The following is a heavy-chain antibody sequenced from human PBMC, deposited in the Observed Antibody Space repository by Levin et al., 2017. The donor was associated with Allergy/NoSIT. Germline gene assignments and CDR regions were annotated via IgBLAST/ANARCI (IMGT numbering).Heavy chain of an antibody. J-gene: IGHJ3*02. D-gene: IGHD6-19*01. CDR3: ARVGSEAGAFDI. Sequence: PSETLSLTCTVSGGSISSYYWSWIRQPPGKGLEWIGYIYYSGSTNYNPSLKSRVTISVDTSKNQFSLKLSSVTAADTAVYYCARVGSEAGAFDIWGQGTMVTVSS. CDR1: GGSISSYY. CDR2: IYYSGST. V-gene: IGHV4-59*01.